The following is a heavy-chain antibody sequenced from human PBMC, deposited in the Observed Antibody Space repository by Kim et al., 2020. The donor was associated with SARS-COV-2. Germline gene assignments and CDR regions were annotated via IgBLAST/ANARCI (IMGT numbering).Heavy chain of an antibody. J-gene: IGHJ4*02. CDR1: GYIFTNFG. D-gene: IGHD2-15*01. V-gene: IGHV1-18*01. CDR2: IXTNNGKT. Sequence: ASVKVSCKASGYIFTNFGLSWVRQAPGQGXXWXXXIXTNNGKTRYAQKFXGRATISTDXSTSTAYMELRSLRSXXTAXYYCAGLYLTALGDYWGQGTLVTV. CDR3: AGLYLTALGDY.